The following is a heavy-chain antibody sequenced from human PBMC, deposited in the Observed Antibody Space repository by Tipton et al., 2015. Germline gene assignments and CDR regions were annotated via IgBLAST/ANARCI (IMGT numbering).Heavy chain of an antibody. V-gene: IGHV4-4*02. J-gene: IGHJ4*02. CDR3: ASQFSNNWRLNY. CDR2: IHHGGST. D-gene: IGHD1-1*01. Sequence: TLSLTCSVSGDSISSSNWWSWVRQPPGKGLEWIGEIHHGGSTNYNPSLKSRVTMSVDTSKNQFSLHLSSVTAADTAVYYCASQFSNNWRLNYWGQGTLVTVSS. CDR1: GDSISSSNW.